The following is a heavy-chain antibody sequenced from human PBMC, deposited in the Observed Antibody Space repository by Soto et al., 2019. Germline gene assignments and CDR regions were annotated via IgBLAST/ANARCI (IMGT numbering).Heavy chain of an antibody. V-gene: IGHV5-10-1*01. CDR1: GYSFTSYW. J-gene: IGHJ3*02. CDR3: ARILPYGDYGEYTDAFDI. CDR2: IDPSDSYT. D-gene: IGHD4-17*01. Sequence: PGESLKISCKGSGYSFTSYWISWVRQMPGKGLEWMGRIDPSDSYTNYSPSFQGHVTISADKSISTAYLQWSSLKASDTAMYYCARILPYGDYGEYTDAFDIWGQGTMVTVSS.